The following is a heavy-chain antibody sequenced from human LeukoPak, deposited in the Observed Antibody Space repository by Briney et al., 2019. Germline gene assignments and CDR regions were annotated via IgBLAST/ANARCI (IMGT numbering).Heavy chain of an antibody. CDR3: ARARNGGKGPDY. Sequence: ASVKLSCKASGYTFTSYYMHWVRQAPGQGLEWMGIINPSGGSTSYAQKFQGRVTMTRDMSTSTVYMELSSLRSEDTAVYYCARARNGGKGPDYWGQGTLVSVSS. CDR2: INPSGGST. J-gene: IGHJ4*02. CDR1: GYTFTSYY. V-gene: IGHV1-46*01. D-gene: IGHD2-8*01.